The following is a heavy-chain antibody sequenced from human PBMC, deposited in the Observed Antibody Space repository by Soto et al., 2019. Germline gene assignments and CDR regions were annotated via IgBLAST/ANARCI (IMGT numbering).Heavy chain of an antibody. V-gene: IGHV3-15*07. D-gene: IGHD3-22*01. CDR1: GFTFSNAW. CDR2: IKSKTDGGTT. J-gene: IGHJ4*02. Sequence: PGGSLRLSCAASGFTFSNAWMNWVRQAPGKGLEWVGRIKSKTDGGTTDYAAPVKGRFTISRDNSKNTLYLQMNSLRAEDTAVYYCARDSSGYYYFDYWGQGTLVTVSS. CDR3: ARDSSGYYYFDY.